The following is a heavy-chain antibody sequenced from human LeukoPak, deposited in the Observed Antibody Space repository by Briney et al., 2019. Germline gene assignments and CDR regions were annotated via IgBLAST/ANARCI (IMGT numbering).Heavy chain of an antibody. Sequence: KAGGSLRLSCAASGFTFSSYSMNWVRQAPGKGLEWVSSISSSSSYIYYADSVKGRFTISRDNVKNSLYLQMNSLRAEDTAVYYCAKYYYDSSGIDYWGQGTLVTVSS. CDR3: AKYYYDSSGIDY. CDR2: ISSSSSYI. J-gene: IGHJ4*02. V-gene: IGHV3-21*01. D-gene: IGHD3-22*01. CDR1: GFTFSSYS.